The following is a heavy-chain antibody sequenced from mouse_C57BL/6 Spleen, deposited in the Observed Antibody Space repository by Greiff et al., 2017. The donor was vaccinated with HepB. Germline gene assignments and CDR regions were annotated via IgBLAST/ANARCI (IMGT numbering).Heavy chain of an antibody. J-gene: IGHJ4*01. V-gene: IGHV5-17*01. Sequence: EVHLVESGGGLVKPGGSLKLSCAASGFTFSDYGMHWVRQAPEKGLEWVAYISSGSSTIYYADTVKGRFTISRDNAKNTLFLQMTSLRSEDTALYYCGRGGKFFYYAMDYWGQGTSVTVSS. CDR2: ISSGSSTI. CDR3: GRGGKFFYYAMDY. CDR1: GFTFSDYG.